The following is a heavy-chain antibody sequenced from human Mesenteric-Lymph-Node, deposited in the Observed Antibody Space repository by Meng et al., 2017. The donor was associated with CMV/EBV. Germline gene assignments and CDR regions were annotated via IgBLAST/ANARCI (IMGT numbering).Heavy chain of an antibody. CDR1: GYTFTDYY. Sequence: ASVKVSCKASGYTFTDYYMHWVRQAPGQGLEWMGWINPNSGGTNYAQKFQGRVTMTRDTSISTAYMELSRLRSDDTAVYYCAKRGYSYGYYYGMDVWGQGTTVTVSS. CDR2: INPNSGGT. D-gene: IGHD5-18*01. V-gene: IGHV1-2*02. CDR3: AKRGYSYGYYYGMDV. J-gene: IGHJ6*02.